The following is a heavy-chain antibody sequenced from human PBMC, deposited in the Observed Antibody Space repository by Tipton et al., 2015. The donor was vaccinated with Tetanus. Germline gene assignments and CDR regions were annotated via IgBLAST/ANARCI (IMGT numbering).Heavy chain of an antibody. D-gene: IGHD3-3*01. CDR1: GYSFTSYW. J-gene: IGHJ2*01. V-gene: IGHV5-51*01. CDR2: IDPRDSEA. CDR3: ARRRSAVLSGGYHWYFDL. Sequence: QLVQSGVEVKKPGESLKISCKASGYSFTSYWIGWVRQMPGKGLEWVGIIDPRDSEARYGPSFRGQVIISADKSISTTYLQWGSLTASDTAIYYCARRRSAVLSGGYHWYFDLWGRGTMVTVSS.